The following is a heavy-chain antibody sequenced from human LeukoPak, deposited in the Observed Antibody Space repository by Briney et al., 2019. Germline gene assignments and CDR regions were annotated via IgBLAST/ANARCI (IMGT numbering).Heavy chain of an antibody. CDR2: IYPGDSDT. CDR3: ARSEVDTAMVVAFDI. Sequence: PGESLKISCKGSGYSFTSYWIGWVRQMPGKGLGWMGIIYPGDSDTRYSPSFQGQVTISVDKSISTAYLQWSSLKASDTAMYYCARSEVDTAMVVAFDIWGQGTMVTVSS. D-gene: IGHD5-18*01. CDR1: GYSFTSYW. V-gene: IGHV5-51*01. J-gene: IGHJ3*02.